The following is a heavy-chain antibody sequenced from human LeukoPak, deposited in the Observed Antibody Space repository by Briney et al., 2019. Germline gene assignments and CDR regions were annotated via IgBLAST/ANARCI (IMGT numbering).Heavy chain of an antibody. CDR1: GFTFDDYA. CDR2: ISWNSGRI. V-gene: IGHV3-9*01. J-gene: IGHJ4*02. Sequence: GRSLRLSCAASGFTFDDYAMHWVRQAPGKGLEWVSGISWNSGRIGYADSVKGRFTISRDNSKNTLYLQMNSLRAEDTAVYYCAKDRSWELRSYIFDYWGQGTLVTVSS. D-gene: IGHD1-26*01. CDR3: AKDRSWELRSYIFDY.